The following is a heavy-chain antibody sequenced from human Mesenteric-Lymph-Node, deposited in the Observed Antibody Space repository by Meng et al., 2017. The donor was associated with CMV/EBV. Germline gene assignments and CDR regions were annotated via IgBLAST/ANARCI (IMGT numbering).Heavy chain of an antibody. CDR1: ALSFSSYG. CDR2: VRYDGTVT. CDR3: AKDHDVVTAKDYFYAMDV. J-gene: IGHJ6*02. Sequence: GESLKISCAASALSFSSYGMHWVRQAPGKGPEWVSFVRYDGTVTYYADSVKGRFTISRDISKNTVYLQMNSLRAEDTAVYFCAKDHDVVTAKDYFYAMDVWGQGTTVTVSS. D-gene: IGHD2-21*02. V-gene: IGHV3-30*02.